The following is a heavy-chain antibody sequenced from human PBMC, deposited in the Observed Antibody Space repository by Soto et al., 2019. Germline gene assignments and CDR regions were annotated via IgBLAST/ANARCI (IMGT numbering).Heavy chain of an antibody. CDR2: INAGNGNT. D-gene: IGHD3-3*01. V-gene: IGHV1-3*01. J-gene: IGHJ4*02. Sequence: ASVKVSCKASGYTFTSYAMHWVRQAPGQRLEWMGWINAGNGNTKYSQKFQGRVTTTRDTSACTAYMELSSLRSEDTAVYYCARDFSPGPFDYWGQGTLVTVSS. CDR3: ARDFSPGPFDY. CDR1: GYTFTSYA.